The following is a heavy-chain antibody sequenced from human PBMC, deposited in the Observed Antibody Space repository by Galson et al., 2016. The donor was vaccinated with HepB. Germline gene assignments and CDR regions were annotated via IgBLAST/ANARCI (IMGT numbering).Heavy chain of an antibody. D-gene: IGHD4-11*01. V-gene: IGHV4-39*01. CDR3: ARHGPVATHFY. CDR1: DDSISSSSYY. Sequence: SETLSLTCTVSDDSISSSSYYWGWIRQPPGKGLEWIGSFYYSGSTFYSPSLKSRVTLSVDTSKKQFSLKLNSVTAADTAVYYCARHGPVATHFYWGQGTLVTVSS. CDR2: FYYSGST. J-gene: IGHJ4*02.